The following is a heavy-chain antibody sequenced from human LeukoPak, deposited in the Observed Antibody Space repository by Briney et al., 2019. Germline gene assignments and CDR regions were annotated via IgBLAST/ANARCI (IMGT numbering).Heavy chain of an antibody. J-gene: IGHJ6*03. CDR1: GGSISSYY. CDR2: IYTSGST. V-gene: IGHV4-4*07. CDR3: ARDDDAPNYYYYYYMDV. Sequence: PSETLSLTCTVSGGSISSYYWSWIRQPAGKGLEWIGRIYTSGSTNYNPSLKSRVTMSVDTSKNQFSLKLSSVTAADTAVYYCARDDDAPNYYYYYYMDVWGKGTTVTVSS.